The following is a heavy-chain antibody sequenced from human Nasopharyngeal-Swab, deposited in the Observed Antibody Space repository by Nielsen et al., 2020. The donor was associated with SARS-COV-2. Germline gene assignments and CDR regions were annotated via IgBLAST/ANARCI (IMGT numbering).Heavy chain of an antibody. J-gene: IGHJ6*02. CDR2: INHSGST. CDR3: ASIPYSSSWYDYYYGMDV. V-gene: IGHV4-34*01. Sequence: WIRQPPGKGLEWIGEINHSGSTNYNPSLKSRVTISVDTSKNQFSLKLSSVTAADTAVYYCASIPYSSSWYDYYYGMDVWGQGTTVTVSS. D-gene: IGHD6-13*01.